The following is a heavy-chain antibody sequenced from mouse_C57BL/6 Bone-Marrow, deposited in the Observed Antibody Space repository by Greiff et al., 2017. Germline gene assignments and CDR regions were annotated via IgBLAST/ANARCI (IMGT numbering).Heavy chain of an antibody. V-gene: IGHV5-4*01. J-gene: IGHJ4*01. Sequence: EVQLQESGGGLVKPGGSLKLSCAASGFTFSSYAMSWVRQTPEKRLEWVATISDGGSYTYYPDNVKGRFTISRDNAKNNLYLQMSHLKSEDTAMYYCARIGTGGAMDYWGQGTSVTVSS. CDR1: GFTFSSYA. CDR2: ISDGGSYT. CDR3: ARIGTGGAMDY.